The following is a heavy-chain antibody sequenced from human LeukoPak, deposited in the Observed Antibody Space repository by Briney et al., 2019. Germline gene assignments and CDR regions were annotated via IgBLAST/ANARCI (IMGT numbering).Heavy chain of an antibody. CDR1: GGSFNGYY. Sequence: SETLSLTCAVYGGSFNGYYWSWIRQPPGKGLEWIGEINHSGSTNYNPSLKSRVIISVDTSKNQFSLKLSSVTAADTAVYYCARDAGGRELGVDYWGQGTLVTVSS. D-gene: IGHD1-26*01. V-gene: IGHV4-34*01. J-gene: IGHJ4*02. CDR3: ARDAGGRELGVDY. CDR2: INHSGST.